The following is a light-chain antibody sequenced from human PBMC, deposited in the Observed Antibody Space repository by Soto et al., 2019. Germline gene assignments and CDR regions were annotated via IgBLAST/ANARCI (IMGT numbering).Light chain of an antibody. CDR2: AAS. J-gene: IGKJ1*01. CDR3: QQYNNLPKT. V-gene: IGKV3-20*01. Sequence: EIVLTQSPGTLSLSPGERATLSCRASQTIRSAYLAWYQQKPGQPPRLLIYAASMRAAGIPDRSSGSGSGTDFTLTITRLEPEDFAVYYCQQYNNLPKTFGQGTKVEIK. CDR1: QTIRSAY.